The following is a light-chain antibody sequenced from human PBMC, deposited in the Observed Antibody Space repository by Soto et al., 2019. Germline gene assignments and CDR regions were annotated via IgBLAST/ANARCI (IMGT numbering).Light chain of an antibody. Sequence: DIQLTQSPSFLSASLGDRVTITCRASQGINDYLAWYQQKPGKAPKLLIYAASTLQSEVPSRFSGSASGTEFTLTISSLQPEDFATYYCQQFNTYPLPFGGGTKVEVQ. J-gene: IGKJ4*01. V-gene: IGKV1-9*01. CDR3: QQFNTYPLP. CDR1: QGINDY. CDR2: AAS.